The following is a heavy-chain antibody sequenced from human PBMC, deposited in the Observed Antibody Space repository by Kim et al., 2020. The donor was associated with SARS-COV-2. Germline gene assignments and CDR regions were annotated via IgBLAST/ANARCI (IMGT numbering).Heavy chain of an antibody. J-gene: IGHJ4*02. Sequence: DYAAFVKGRFTISRDDSKNTMYLQMNSLESEDTAVYYCTTLQMASISPDYWGLGTLVTVSS. D-gene: IGHD1-1*01. CDR3: TTLQMASISPDY. V-gene: IGHV3-15*01.